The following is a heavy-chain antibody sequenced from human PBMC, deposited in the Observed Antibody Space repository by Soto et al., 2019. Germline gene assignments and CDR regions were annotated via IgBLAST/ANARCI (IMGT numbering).Heavy chain of an antibody. Sequence: GGSLRLSCAASGFTFDDYAMHWVRQAPGKGLEWVSGISWNSGSIGYADSVKGRFTISRDNAKNSLYLQMNSLRAEDTALYYCAKGAPSAGVTTNLVGYFDYWGQGTLVTVSS. CDR3: AKGAPSAGVTTNLVGYFDY. CDR2: ISWNSGSI. J-gene: IGHJ4*02. D-gene: IGHD4-17*01. CDR1: GFTFDDYA. V-gene: IGHV3-9*01.